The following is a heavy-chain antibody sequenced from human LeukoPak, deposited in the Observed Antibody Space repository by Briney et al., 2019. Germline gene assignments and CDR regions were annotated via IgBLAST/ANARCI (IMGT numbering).Heavy chain of an antibody. CDR3: ARTSGPRGAHYYYMDV. CDR2: TYYRSKWYN. Sequence: SQTLSLTCAISGDSVSSNSAAWNWIRQSPSRGLEWQGRTYYRSKWYNDYAVSVKSRITINPDTSKNQFSLQLNSVTPEDTAVYYCARTSGPRGAHYYYMDVWGKGTTVTVSS. CDR1: GDSVSSNSAA. J-gene: IGHJ6*03. D-gene: IGHD3-10*01. V-gene: IGHV6-1*01.